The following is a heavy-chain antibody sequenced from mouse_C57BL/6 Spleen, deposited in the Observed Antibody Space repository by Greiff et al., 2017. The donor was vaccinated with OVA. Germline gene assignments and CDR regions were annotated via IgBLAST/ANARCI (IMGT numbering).Heavy chain of an antibody. CDR3: ARRDFGGSKAMDY. Sequence: QVHVKQSGPELVKPGASVKISCKASGYAFSSSWMNWVKQRPGKGLEWIGRIYPGDGDTNYNGKFKGKATLTADKSSSTAYMQLSSLTSEDSAVYFWARRDFGGSKAMDYWGQGTSVTVSS. J-gene: IGHJ4*01. V-gene: IGHV1-82*01. CDR2: IYPGDGDT. CDR1: GYAFSSSW. D-gene: IGHD2-5*01.